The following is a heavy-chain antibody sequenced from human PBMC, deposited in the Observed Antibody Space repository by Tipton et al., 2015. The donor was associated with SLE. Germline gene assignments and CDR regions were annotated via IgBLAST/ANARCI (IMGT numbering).Heavy chain of an antibody. D-gene: IGHD1-7*01. CDR2: TYITGNT. V-gene: IGHV4-39*07. CDR1: GPSLSSSTYD. CDR3: AKVINDWNYE. Sequence: LRLSCTVSGPSLSSSTYDWGWIRQPPGKGLEWIGSTYITGNTHYTPSLKSRVTISVDKSKNQFSLQVTSVTAADTAVYYCAKVINDWNYEWGPGTLVTVSS. J-gene: IGHJ1*01.